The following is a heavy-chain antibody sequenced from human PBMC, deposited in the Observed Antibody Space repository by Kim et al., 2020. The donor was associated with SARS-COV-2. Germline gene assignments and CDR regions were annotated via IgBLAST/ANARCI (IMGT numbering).Heavy chain of an antibody. V-gene: IGHV3-15*01. CDR2: IKSKTDGGTT. J-gene: IGHJ6*02. CDR3: TTGGVGPAAKTYYYYYGIDV. CDR1: GFTFSNAW. Sequence: GGSLRLSCAASGFTFSNAWMSWVRQAPGKGLEWVGRIKSKTDGGTTDYAAPVKGRFTISRDDSKNTLYLQMNSLKTEDTAVYYCTTGGVGPAAKTYYYYYGIDVWGQGTAVTVSS. D-gene: IGHD2-2*01.